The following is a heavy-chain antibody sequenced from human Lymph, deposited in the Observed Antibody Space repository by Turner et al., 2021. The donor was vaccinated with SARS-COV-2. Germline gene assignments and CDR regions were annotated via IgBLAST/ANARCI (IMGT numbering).Heavy chain of an antibody. CDR3: TRGETIAAHYDY. J-gene: IGHJ4*02. CDR2: IIPIFGTA. CDR1: GGTFSTYT. D-gene: IGHD6-6*01. Sequence: QVQLVQSGAEVKKPGSSVKVSCKASGGTFSTYTISWVRQAPGQGLEWMGCIIPIFGTANYAQKFQGRVTITADESTSTAYMELSSLRSEDTAVYYCTRGETIAAHYDYWGQGTLVTVSS. V-gene: IGHV1-69*01.